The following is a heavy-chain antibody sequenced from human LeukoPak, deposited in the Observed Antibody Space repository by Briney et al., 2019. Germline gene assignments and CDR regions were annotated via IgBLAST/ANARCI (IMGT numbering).Heavy chain of an antibody. CDR2: INSDGSST. Sequence: GGSLRLSCAASGFTFSSYWMHWVRQAPGKGLVRVSRINSDGSSTSYADSVKGRFTISRDNAKNTLYLQMNSLRAEDTAVYYCARDPEYRYYFDYWGQGTLVTVSS. CDR3: ARDPEYRYYFDY. D-gene: IGHD5-18*01. CDR1: GFTFSSYW. J-gene: IGHJ4*02. V-gene: IGHV3-74*01.